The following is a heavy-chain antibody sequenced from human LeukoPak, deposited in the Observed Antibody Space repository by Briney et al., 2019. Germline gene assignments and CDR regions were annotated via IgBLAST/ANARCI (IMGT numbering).Heavy chain of an antibody. V-gene: IGHV3-30-3*01. CDR1: GFAFSTYA. CDR2: ISFDGNDK. J-gene: IGHJ4*02. D-gene: IGHD5-18*01. Sequence: GGSLRLSCAASGFAFSTYAMHWVRQTPGKGLEWVAVISFDGNDKHSADSVKGRFTISRDNSNNTLYLQMNSLRAEDTAVYYCARARGIQLWYINFDYWGQGTLVTVSS. CDR3: ARARGIQLWYINFDY.